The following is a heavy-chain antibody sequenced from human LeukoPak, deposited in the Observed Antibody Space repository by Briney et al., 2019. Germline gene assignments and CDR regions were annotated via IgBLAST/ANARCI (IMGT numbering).Heavy chain of an antibody. CDR2: ISWNSGSI. J-gene: IGHJ4*02. Sequence: GGSLRLSCAASGFTFDDYAMHWVRQAPGKGLEWVSGISWNSGSIGYADSVKGRFTISRDNAKNSLYLQMNSLRAEDTALYYCAKPAYSYGSNFDYWGQGTLVTVSS. CDR1: GFTFDDYA. V-gene: IGHV3-9*01. D-gene: IGHD5-18*01. CDR3: AKPAYSYGSNFDY.